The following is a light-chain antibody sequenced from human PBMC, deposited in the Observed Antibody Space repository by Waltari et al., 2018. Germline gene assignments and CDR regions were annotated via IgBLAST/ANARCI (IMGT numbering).Light chain of an antibody. J-gene: IGKJ1*01. V-gene: IGKV2-28*01. CDR3: MQARQTPWT. CDR2: LGT. CDR1: QSLLHSNGYNY. Sequence: DIVMTQSRLSLPVDPGERASISFRSRQSLLHSNGYNYLDWYLQKPGQSPQLLIYLGTNRASWVPDRFSGSGSGTDYTLKISRVEAEDVGVYYCMQARQTPWTFGQGTKVEIK.